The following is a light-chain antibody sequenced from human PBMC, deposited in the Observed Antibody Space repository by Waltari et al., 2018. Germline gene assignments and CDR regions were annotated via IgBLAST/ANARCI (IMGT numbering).Light chain of an antibody. J-gene: IGLJ2*01. Sequence: QSALTQPASVSGSPGQSITISCTGTSSDVGNYKRVSRYQQHPGKAPKLMIYAVSKLPSGGSERFSGSKSGDMASLTISGLQPEDEAEYFCSSYAGSSKGVFGGGTKVTVL. CDR2: AVS. CDR3: SSYAGSSKGV. CDR1: SSDVGNYKR. V-gene: IGLV2-23*02.